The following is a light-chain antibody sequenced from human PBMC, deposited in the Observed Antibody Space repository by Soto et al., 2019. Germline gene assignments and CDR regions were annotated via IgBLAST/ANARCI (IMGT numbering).Light chain of an antibody. V-gene: IGLV2-14*01. J-gene: IGLJ1*01. CDR1: SSDDGGYNY. Sequence: QSALTQPASVSGSPGQSITISCTGTSSDDGGYNYVSWYQQHPGKAPKFMIYDVSNRPSGVSPRFSGSKSGNTASLTISGLQAEDEADYYCNSYTTSNTRQIVFGTGTKLTVL. CDR3: NSYTTSNTRQIV. CDR2: DVS.